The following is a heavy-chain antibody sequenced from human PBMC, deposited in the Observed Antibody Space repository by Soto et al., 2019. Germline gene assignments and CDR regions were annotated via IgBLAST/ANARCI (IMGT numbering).Heavy chain of an antibody. CDR1: GFIFSSYS. CDR2: ITSSSSAI. J-gene: IGHJ4*02. CDR3: ARGPVAGIDY. D-gene: IGHD6-19*01. Sequence: PGGSLRLSCAASGFIFSSYSMNWVRQAPGKGLEWVSHITSSSSAIYYADSVKGRFTISRDNAKSSLYLQMNSLRADDTAVYYCARGPVAGIDYWGQGILVTVSS. V-gene: IGHV3-48*01.